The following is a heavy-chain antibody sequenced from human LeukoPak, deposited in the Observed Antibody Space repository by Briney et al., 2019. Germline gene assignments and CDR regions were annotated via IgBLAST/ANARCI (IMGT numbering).Heavy chain of an antibody. J-gene: IGHJ5*02. Sequence: GGSLRLSCAASGFTFSDYYMSWIRQAPGKGLEWVSYISSSGSTIYYADSVKGRFTISRDNAKNSLYLQMNSLRAEDTAVYYCARGGAYYDFWSGYYTPPTENWFDPWGQGTLVTVSS. CDR2: ISSSGSTI. V-gene: IGHV3-11*01. CDR3: ARGGAYYDFWSGYYTPPTENWFDP. D-gene: IGHD3-3*01. CDR1: GFTFSDYY.